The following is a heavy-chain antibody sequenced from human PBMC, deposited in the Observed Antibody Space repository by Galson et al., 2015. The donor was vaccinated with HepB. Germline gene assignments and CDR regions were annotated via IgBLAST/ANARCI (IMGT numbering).Heavy chain of an antibody. V-gene: IGHV3-9*01. CDR2: ISWNSGSI. CDR1: GFTFDDYA. Sequence: SLRLSCAASGFTFDDYAMHWVRQAPGKGLEWVSGISWNSGSIGYADSVKGRFTISRDNAKNSLYLQMNSLRAEDTALYYCAKDKYGDGYNVSDYWGPGTLVTVSS. CDR3: AKDKYGDGYNVSDY. J-gene: IGHJ4*02. D-gene: IGHD5-24*01.